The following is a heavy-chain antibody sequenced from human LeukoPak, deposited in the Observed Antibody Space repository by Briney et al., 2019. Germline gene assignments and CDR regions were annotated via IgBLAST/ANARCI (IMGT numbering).Heavy chain of an antibody. CDR2: IKFDGNEK. CDR1: GFSFSRYW. V-gene: IGHV3-7*01. D-gene: IGHD5-24*01. J-gene: IGHJ4*02. Sequence: GGSLRLSCTATGFSFSRYWLSWVRQAPGKGLEWVANIKFDGNEKYYVDSVKGRFTISRDNAKNSLYLQMNSLRAEDTAIYYCARLDEAFDNWGQGTLVTVSS. CDR3: ARLDEAFDN.